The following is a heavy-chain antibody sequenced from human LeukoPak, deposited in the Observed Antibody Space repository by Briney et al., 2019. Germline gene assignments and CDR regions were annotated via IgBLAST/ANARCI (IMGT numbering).Heavy chain of an antibody. CDR2: ISGSGGST. V-gene: IGHV3-23*01. CDR3: AKVEGTMITFGGVIGALDY. Sequence: PGGSLRLSCAASGFTFSSYAMSWVRQAPGKGLEWVSAISGSGGSTYYADSVKGRFTISRDNSKNTLYLQMNSLRAEDTAVYYCAKVEGTMITFGGVIGALDYWGQGTLVTVSS. J-gene: IGHJ4*02. CDR1: GFTFSSYA. D-gene: IGHD3-16*02.